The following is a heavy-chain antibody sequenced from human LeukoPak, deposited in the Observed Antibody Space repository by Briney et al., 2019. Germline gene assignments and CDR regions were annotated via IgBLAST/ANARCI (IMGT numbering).Heavy chain of an antibody. D-gene: IGHD1/OR15-1a*01. CDR3: AREGTRGLFDS. CDR1: GFTFSSYW. CDR2: INLDGSEE. J-gene: IGHJ4*02. V-gene: IGHV3-7*01. Sequence: GGSLRLSCAASGFTFSSYWMSWVRQAPGKGLEWVADINLDGSEEYYVDSVKGRFTISRDNAKNSLNLHMNSLRAEDTAVYYCAREGTRGLFDSWGQGTLVTVSS.